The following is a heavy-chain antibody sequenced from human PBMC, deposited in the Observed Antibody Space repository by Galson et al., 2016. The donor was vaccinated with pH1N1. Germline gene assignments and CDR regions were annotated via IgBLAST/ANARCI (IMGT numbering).Heavy chain of an antibody. CDR2: IYYSGST. CDR1: GGSISSHY. CDR3: ATVLWFGELGGWFDP. D-gene: IGHD3-10*01. Sequence: LSLTCTVSGGSISSHYWSWIRQPPGKGLEWIGYIYYSGSTNYNPSLKSRVTISVDTSKHQFSLKLTSVTAADTAVYFCATVLWFGELGGWFDPWGQGTLVTVSS. J-gene: IGHJ5*02. V-gene: IGHV4-59*11.